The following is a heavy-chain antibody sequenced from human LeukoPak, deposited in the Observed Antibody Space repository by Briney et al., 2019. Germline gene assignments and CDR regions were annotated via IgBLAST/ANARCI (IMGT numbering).Heavy chain of an antibody. V-gene: IGHV3-30*18. J-gene: IGHJ4*02. Sequence: GRSLRLSCAASGFTFSSYGMHWVRQAPGKGLEWVAVISYDGSNKYYADSVKGRFTISRDNSKNTLYLQMNSLRAEDTAVYYCAKEGIAAAIDYWGQGTLVTVSS. CDR2: ISYDGSNK. D-gene: IGHD6-13*01. CDR3: AKEGIAAAIDY. CDR1: GFTFSSYG.